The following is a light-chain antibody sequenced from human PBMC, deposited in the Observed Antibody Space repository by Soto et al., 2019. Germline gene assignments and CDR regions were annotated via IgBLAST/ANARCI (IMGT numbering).Light chain of an antibody. Sequence: QSVLTQPASVSGSPGQSITISCTGTSSDVGAYNYVSWYQQHPGKAPKLMISGVSNRPSGVSNRFSGSKSGNTASLTISGLQADDAADYYCSSYTGSSPPWVFGGGTKLTVL. V-gene: IGLV2-14*01. J-gene: IGLJ3*02. CDR3: SSYTGSSPPWV. CDR1: SSDVGAYNY. CDR2: GVS.